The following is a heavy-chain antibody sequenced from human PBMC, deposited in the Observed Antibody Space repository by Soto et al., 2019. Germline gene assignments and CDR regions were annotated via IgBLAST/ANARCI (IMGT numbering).Heavy chain of an antibody. D-gene: IGHD6-19*01. CDR2: INAGNGDI. V-gene: IGHV1-3*01. Sequence: QVQLVQSGAEVKKPGASVKVSCKASGYTFTTYAMLWVRQAPGQRLEWMGWINAGNGDIKYSQKFQGRVTITRDTSASTAYMELSSLRSEDTAVYYCARGIAVAGTGGFDPWGQGTLVTVSS. J-gene: IGHJ5*02. CDR1: GYTFTTYA. CDR3: ARGIAVAGTGGFDP.